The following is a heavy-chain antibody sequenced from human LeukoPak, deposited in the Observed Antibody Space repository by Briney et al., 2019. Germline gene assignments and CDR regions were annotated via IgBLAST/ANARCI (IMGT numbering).Heavy chain of an antibody. CDR2: IYYTGGT. J-gene: IGHJ4*02. D-gene: IGHD3-16*01. CDR1: GGSISSGGYY. Sequence: PSETLSLTCTVSGGSISSGGYYWSWIRQHPGKGLEWIGYIYYTGGTFYNPSLKSRVTMSLDTSENQFSLKLSSVTAADTAVYYCARIWGLNRGDYWGQGTLVTVSS. V-gene: IGHV4-31*03. CDR3: ARIWGLNRGDY.